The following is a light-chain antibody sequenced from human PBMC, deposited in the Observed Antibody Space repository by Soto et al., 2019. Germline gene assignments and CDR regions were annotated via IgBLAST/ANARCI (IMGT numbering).Light chain of an antibody. V-gene: IGKV3-15*01. Sequence: MTQSPSLLSASTGARVTISCRMSQSVSSNLAWYQQKPGQAPRLLIYGASTRATGIPARFSGSASGTESTPTISSLQSEDFAVYYCQQYNNWPTFGQGTKVDIK. CDR1: QSVSSN. CDR3: QQYNNWPT. J-gene: IGKJ1*01. CDR2: GAS.